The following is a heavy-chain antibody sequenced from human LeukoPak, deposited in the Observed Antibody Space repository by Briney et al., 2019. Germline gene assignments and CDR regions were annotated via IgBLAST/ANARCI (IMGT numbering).Heavy chain of an antibody. J-gene: IGHJ5*02. Sequence: GSLRLSCAASGFTFSTYAMHWVRQAPGKGLEYVSAISSNGGSTYYANSVKGRFTISRDNSKNTLYLQMNSLRAEDTAVYYCAKDGGDWFDPWGQGTLVTVSS. CDR2: ISSNGGST. CDR1: GFTFSTYA. CDR3: AKDGGDWFDP. D-gene: IGHD3-3*01. V-gene: IGHV3-64*01.